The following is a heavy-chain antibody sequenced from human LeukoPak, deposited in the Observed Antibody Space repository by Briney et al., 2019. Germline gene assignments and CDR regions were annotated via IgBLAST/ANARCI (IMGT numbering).Heavy chain of an antibody. D-gene: IGHD5-18*01. CDR3: AKDFGSYGYFVVDY. Sequence: GRSLRLSCAAPGFTFSSYGMHWVRQAPGKGLEWVAVISYDGSNKYYADSVKGRFTISRDNSKNTLYLQMNSLRAEDTAVYYCAKDFGSYGYFVVDYWGQGTLVTVSS. CDR2: ISYDGSNK. CDR1: GFTFSSYG. J-gene: IGHJ4*02. V-gene: IGHV3-30*18.